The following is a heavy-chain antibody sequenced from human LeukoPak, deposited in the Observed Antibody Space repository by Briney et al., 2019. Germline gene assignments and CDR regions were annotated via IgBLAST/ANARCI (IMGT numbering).Heavy chain of an antibody. CDR2: ISGSGGST. CDR3: AKDSSSYSSGWYTEYYFDY. Sequence: GGSLRLSCAASGFTFSSYAMSWVRQAPGKGLEWVSAISGSGGSTYYADSVKGRFTISRDNSKNTLYLQMNSLRAEDTAVYYCAKDSSSYSSGWYTEYYFDYLGQGTLVTVSS. V-gene: IGHV3-23*01. CDR1: GFTFSSYA. J-gene: IGHJ4*02. D-gene: IGHD6-19*01.